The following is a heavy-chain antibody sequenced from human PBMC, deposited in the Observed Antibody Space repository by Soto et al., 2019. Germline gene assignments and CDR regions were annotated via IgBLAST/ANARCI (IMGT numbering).Heavy chain of an antibody. CDR3: ARLFDTNGWCDY. CDR1: GYSFTSYW. V-gene: IGHV5-51*01. Sequence: GESLKISCKGSGYSFTSYWIGWVRQMPGKGLERMGIIFPGDSDTRYSPSFQGQVTISADKSITTTYLQWSSLKASDTAIYYCARLFDTNGWCDYWGQGTLVTVSS. J-gene: IGHJ4*02. D-gene: IGHD6-19*01. CDR2: IFPGDSDT.